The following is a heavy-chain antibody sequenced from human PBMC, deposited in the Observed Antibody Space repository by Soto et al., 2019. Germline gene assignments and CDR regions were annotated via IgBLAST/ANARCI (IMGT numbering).Heavy chain of an antibody. CDR1: GFTFSSYA. CDR2: ISGSGGST. J-gene: IGHJ5*02. V-gene: IGHV3-23*01. D-gene: IGHD3-22*01. Sequence: GGSLRLSCAASGFTFSSYAMSWVRQAPGKGLEWVSAISGSGGSTYYADSVKGRFTISRDNSKSTLYLQMNSLRAEDTAVYYCAKDPSMIVVVTTNWFDPWGQGTLVTVSS. CDR3: AKDPSMIVVVTTNWFDP.